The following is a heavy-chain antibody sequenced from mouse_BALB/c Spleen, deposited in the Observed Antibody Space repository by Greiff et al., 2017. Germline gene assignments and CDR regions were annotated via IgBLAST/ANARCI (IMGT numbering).Heavy chain of an antibody. J-gene: IGHJ4*01. V-gene: IGHV5-12-2*01. Sequence: EVKLVESGGGLVQPGGSLKLSCAASGFTFSSYTMSWVRQTPEKRLEWVAYISNGGGSTYYPDTVKGRFTISRDNAKNTLYLQMSSLKSEDTAMYYCASIYYGYSYAMDYWGQGTSVTVSS. D-gene: IGHD2-2*01. CDR2: ISNGGGST. CDR3: ASIYYGYSYAMDY. CDR1: GFTFSSYT.